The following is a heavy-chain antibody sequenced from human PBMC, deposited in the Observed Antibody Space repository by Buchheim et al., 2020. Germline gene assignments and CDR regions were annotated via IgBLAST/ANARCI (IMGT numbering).Heavy chain of an antibody. D-gene: IGHD2-2*01. CDR2: IWYDGSNK. V-gene: IGHV3-33*01. CDR1: GFTFSSYG. J-gene: IGHJ4*02. CDR3: ARDIYCSSTSCYWALDY. Sequence: QVQLVESGGGVVQPGRSLRLSCAASGFTFSSYGMHWVRQAPGKGLEWVAVIWYDGSNKYYADSVKGRFTISRDISKNPLYLQMNSLRAEDTAVYYCARDIYCSSTSCYWALDYWGQGTL.